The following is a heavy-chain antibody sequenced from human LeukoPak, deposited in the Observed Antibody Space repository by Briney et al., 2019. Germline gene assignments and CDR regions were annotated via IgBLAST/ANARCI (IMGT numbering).Heavy chain of an antibody. V-gene: IGHV4-4*07. CDR1: GGSISGYY. J-gene: IGHJ4*02. D-gene: IGHD3-3*01. CDR3: ARSSVGYDFWSGSFDY. Sequence: PSETLSLTCSVSGGSISGYYWTWIRQPAGKGLEWIGRVYTSGSTHYNPSLKTRLTMSVDTSKNQFSLKLSSVTAADTAVYYCARSSVGYDFWSGSFDYWGQGTLVTVSS. CDR2: VYTSGST.